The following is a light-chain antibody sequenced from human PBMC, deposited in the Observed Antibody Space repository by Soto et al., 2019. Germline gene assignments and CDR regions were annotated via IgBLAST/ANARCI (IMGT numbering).Light chain of an antibody. CDR3: QQYYNWPPWT. V-gene: IGKV3D-15*01. Sequence: DILLTQSPGTLSLSPGERATLSRRASQNVRNTYLAWYQQKPGQAPKLLIYGASSRATGIPARFSGSGSGTEFTLTISSLQSEDFAVYYCQQYYNWPPWTFGLGTKVDIK. CDR1: QNVRNT. J-gene: IGKJ1*01. CDR2: GAS.